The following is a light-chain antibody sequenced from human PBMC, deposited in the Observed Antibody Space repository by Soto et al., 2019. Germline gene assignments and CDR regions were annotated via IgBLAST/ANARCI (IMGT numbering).Light chain of an antibody. CDR3: HQASSFPLS. CDR2: KAS. J-gene: IGKJ4*01. CDR1: QGISSY. V-gene: IGKV1-8*01. Sequence: AIRMTQSPSSFSASTGDRVTITCRASQGISSYLAWYQQKPGRAPNLLIYKASTLQTGVPSRFSGSGSGTDFTLTITNLQPEDFATYYCHQASSFPLSFGGGTKVDIK.